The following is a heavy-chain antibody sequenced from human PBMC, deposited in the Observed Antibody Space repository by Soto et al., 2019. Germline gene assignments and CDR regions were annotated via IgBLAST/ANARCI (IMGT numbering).Heavy chain of an antibody. Sequence: GASVKVSCKASGYTFTSYGISWVRQAPGQGLEWMGWISAYNGNTNYAQKLQGRVTMTTDTFTNTAYMELRSLISDDTAVYYCARDRELGKVYNYYGMDVWGQGTTVTVSS. V-gene: IGHV1-18*04. CDR1: GYTFTSYG. J-gene: IGHJ6*02. CDR3: ARDRELGKVYNYYGMDV. CDR2: ISAYNGNT. D-gene: IGHD7-27*01.